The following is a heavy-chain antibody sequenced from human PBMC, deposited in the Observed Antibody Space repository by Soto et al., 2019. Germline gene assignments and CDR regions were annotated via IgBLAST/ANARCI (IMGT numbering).Heavy chain of an antibody. CDR3: ARRSSSWYFDC. V-gene: IGHV3-23*01. D-gene: IGHD6-13*01. J-gene: IGHJ4*02. CDR2: ISGSGDST. CDR1: GFTFSSYA. Sequence: EVQLLESGGGLVQPGGSLRLSCAASGFTFSSYAMNWVRQAPGKGLEWVSVISGSGDSTYYADSVKGRFTISRDNSKNTLYLQMSSLRAEDTAVYYYARRSSSWYFDCWGQGTLVTVSS.